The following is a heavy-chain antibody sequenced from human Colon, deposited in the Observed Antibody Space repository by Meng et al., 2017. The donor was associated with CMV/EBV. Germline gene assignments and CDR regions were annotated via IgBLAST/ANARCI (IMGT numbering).Heavy chain of an antibody. J-gene: IGHJ4*02. CDR1: GFTFDGVA. CDR3: AKVGGFGDRDYEY. V-gene: IGHV3-23*01. D-gene: IGHD2-21*02. Sequence: AYGFTFDGVAMSWVRQAPGRGLEWVSSISGNGGSTYYAASVNDRFSISRDNFRKTVYLQINSLRADDTAVYYCAKVGGFGDRDYEYWGQGTLVTVSS. CDR2: ISGNGGST.